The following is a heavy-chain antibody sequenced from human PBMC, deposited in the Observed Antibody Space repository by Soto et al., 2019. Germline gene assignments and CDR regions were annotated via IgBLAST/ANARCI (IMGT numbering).Heavy chain of an antibody. CDR1: GYSFTAYG. J-gene: IGHJ6*02. CDR3: ARDAPPPELRFLEWHNYDYNGMDV. CDR2: ISCYNGKT. Sequence: ASVKVSCKTSGYSFTAYGISWVRQAPGQGLEWMGWISCYNGKTKYAQKVEGRVTMTTDTSTSTAYMEVRSLRSDDTAIYYCARDAPPPELRFLEWHNYDYNGMDVWGQGTTVTVSS. V-gene: IGHV1-18*01. D-gene: IGHD3-3*01.